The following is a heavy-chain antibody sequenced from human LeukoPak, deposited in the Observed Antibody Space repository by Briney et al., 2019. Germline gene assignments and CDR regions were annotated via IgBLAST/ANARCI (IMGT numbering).Heavy chain of an antibody. CDR3: ARRQTMVRGVILRSLPRGYYMDV. Sequence: SETLPLTCAVYGGSFSGYYWSWIRQPPGKGLEWIGEINHSGSTNYNPSLKSRVTISVDTSKNQFSLKLSSVTAADTAVYYCARRQTMVRGVILRSLPRGYYMDVWGKGTTVTISS. CDR2: INHSGST. J-gene: IGHJ6*03. D-gene: IGHD3-10*01. V-gene: IGHV4-34*01. CDR1: GGSFSGYY.